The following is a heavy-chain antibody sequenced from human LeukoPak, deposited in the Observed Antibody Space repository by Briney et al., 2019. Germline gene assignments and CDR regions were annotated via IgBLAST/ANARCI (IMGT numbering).Heavy chain of an antibody. D-gene: IGHD1-26*01. Sequence: SQNLSLTCTVSGGSISSGGYYWSWIRQPPGKGLEWIGYIYHSGSTYYNPSLKSRVTISVDTSKNQSSLKLSSVTAADTAVYYCARHSGATGGYWGQGTLVTVSS. CDR3: ARHSGATGGY. CDR1: GGSISSGGYY. J-gene: IGHJ4*02. V-gene: IGHV4-30-2*03. CDR2: IYHSGST.